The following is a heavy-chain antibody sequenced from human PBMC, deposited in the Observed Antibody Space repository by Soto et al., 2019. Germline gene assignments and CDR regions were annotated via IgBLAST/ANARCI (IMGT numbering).Heavy chain of an antibody. Sequence: KSSETLSLTCAVSGGSISSGGYSWIWIRQPPGKGLEWIGYIYHSGSTYYNPSLKSRVTISVDRSKNQFSLKLSSVTAADTAVYYCARASLWFGESPLDYWGQGTLVTVSS. CDR2: IYHSGST. V-gene: IGHV4-30-2*01. D-gene: IGHD3-10*01. CDR3: ARASLWFGESPLDY. J-gene: IGHJ4*02. CDR1: GGSISSGGYS.